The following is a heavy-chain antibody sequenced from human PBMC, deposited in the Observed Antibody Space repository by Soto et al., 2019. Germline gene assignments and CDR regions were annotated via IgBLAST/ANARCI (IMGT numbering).Heavy chain of an antibody. CDR3: ARSGGDYYYYYGMDV. Sequence: SVKVSCKASGGTFSSYAISWVRQAPGQGLEWMGGIIPIFGTANYAQKFQGRVTITADESTSTAYMELSSLRSEDTAVYYRARSGGDYYYYYGMDVWGQGTTVTVSS. J-gene: IGHJ6*02. CDR2: IIPIFGTA. D-gene: IGHD2-21*02. V-gene: IGHV1-69*13. CDR1: GGTFSSYA.